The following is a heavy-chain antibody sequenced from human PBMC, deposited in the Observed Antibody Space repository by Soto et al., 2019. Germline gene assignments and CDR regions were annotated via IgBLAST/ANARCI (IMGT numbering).Heavy chain of an antibody. J-gene: IGHJ4*02. CDR3: ARAEDIVVVPAAIHDY. CDR1: GFTFSSYS. CDR2: ISSSSSYI. Sequence: GGSLRLSCAASGFTFSSYSMNWVRKAPGKGLEWVSSISSSSSYIYYADSVKGRFTISRDNAKNSLYLQMNSLRAEDTAVYYCARAEDIVVVPAAIHDYWGQGTLVTVSS. D-gene: IGHD2-2*01. V-gene: IGHV3-21*01.